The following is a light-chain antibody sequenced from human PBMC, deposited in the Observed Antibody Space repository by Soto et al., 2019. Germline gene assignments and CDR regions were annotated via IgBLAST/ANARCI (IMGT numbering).Light chain of an antibody. CDR1: QTVSSNF. CDR3: QQYGSSGT. Sequence: IVLTQSPGTLSLSPGERATLSCRASQTVSSNFLAWYQEKPGQGPRLLIYGESTRATGIPDRFSGSGSGTDFTLTISRLEPEDFAVYYCQQYGSSGTFGQGTKVDIK. V-gene: IGKV3-20*01. CDR2: GES. J-gene: IGKJ1*01.